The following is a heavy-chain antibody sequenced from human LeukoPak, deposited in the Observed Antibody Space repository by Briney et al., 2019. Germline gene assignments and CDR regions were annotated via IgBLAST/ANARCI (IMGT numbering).Heavy chain of an antibody. Sequence: SVKVSCKASGGTFSSYTISWVRQAPGQGLEGMGRIIPILGIANYAQKFQGRVTITEDKSTSTAYMELSSLRSEDTAVYYCARAVVPAAYDYYYYYYGMDVWGQGTTVTVSS. J-gene: IGHJ6*02. D-gene: IGHD2-2*01. V-gene: IGHV1-69*02. CDR3: ARAVVPAAYDYYYYYYGMDV. CDR2: IIPILGIA. CDR1: GGTFSSYT.